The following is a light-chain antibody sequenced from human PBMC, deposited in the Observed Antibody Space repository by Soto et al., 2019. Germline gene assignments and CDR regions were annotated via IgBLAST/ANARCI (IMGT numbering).Light chain of an antibody. J-gene: IGKJ1*01. CDR1: QTPSTY. CDR2: AAS. V-gene: IGKV1-39*01. CDR3: QQSYRGPPT. Sequence: DIQLTQSPSSLSASLGDRVTITCRASQTPSTYLNWYQQKPGKAPKLLIYAASNLQNGVPSRFSGSGSGTDFTLTITSLTPEDFATYYCQQSYRGPPTFGQGTKVEFK.